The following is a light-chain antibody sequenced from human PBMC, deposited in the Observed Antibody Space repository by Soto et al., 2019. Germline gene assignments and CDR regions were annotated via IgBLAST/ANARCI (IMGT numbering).Light chain of an antibody. CDR1: QSVSSN. Sequence: EIVVTQSPATLSVSPGERATLSCRASQSVSSNFAWYQQKPGQAPRLLIYGASTRASGLPARFSGTESGTEFTLTISSLRPDDFATYYCQQYNDYSAWTFGQGTKVDIK. J-gene: IGKJ1*01. CDR3: QQYNDYSAWT. V-gene: IGKV3-15*01. CDR2: GAS.